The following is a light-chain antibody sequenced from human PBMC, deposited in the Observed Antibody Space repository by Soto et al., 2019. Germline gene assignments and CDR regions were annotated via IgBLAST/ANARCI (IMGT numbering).Light chain of an antibody. Sequence: DIQMTQSPSSVSASVVDRVIITCRASQGINSWLAWYQQKPGKAHKILIYDASNLEAGVPSRFRGSGSGTDFTFTISRLQPEDIATYYCQQYENLPTFGQGTRLEIK. CDR2: DAS. V-gene: IGKV1-33*01. CDR1: QGINSW. J-gene: IGKJ5*01. CDR3: QQYENLPT.